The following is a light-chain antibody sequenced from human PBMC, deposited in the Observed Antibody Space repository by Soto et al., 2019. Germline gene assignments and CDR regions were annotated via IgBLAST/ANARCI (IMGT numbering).Light chain of an antibody. J-gene: IGLJ3*02. CDR2: EVS. V-gene: IGLV2-14*01. Sequence: QSVLTQAASVSGSPGQAITISCTGTSSDVGGYNYVSWYQQHPGKAPKLMIYEVSNRPSGVSNRFSGSKSGNTASLTISGLQAEDEADYYCSSYTGSSTGVFGGGTKVTVL. CDR3: SSYTGSSTGV. CDR1: SSDVGGYNY.